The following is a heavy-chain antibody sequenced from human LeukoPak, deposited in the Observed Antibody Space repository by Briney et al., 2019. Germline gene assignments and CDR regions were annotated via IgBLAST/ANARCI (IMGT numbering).Heavy chain of an antibody. J-gene: IGHJ6*03. Sequence: SETLSLTCTVSGGSISSSSYYWGWIRQPPGKGLEWIGSIYYSGSTYYNPSLKSRVTISVDTSKNQFSLKLSSVTAADTAVYYCARERTIFGTPYYYYMDVWGKGTTVTVSS. CDR3: ARERTIFGTPYYYYMDV. CDR2: IYYSGST. V-gene: IGHV4-39*07. CDR1: GGSISSSSYY. D-gene: IGHD3-3*01.